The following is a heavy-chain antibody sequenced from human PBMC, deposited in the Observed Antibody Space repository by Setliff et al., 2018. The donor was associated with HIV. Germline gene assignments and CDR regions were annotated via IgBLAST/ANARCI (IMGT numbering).Heavy chain of an antibody. J-gene: IGHJ5*02. CDR3: ARRKGYCSGPSCLEFSWFDP. CDR2: IYTSGNT. Sequence: PSETLSLTCTVSGGSISSGSYYWGWIRQPAGKGLEWIGHIYTSGNTNHNPSLKSRVTISVDTSENQFSLKLSSVTAADTAVYYCARRKGYCSGPSCLEFSWFDPWGQGTLVTVSS. V-gene: IGHV4-61*09. D-gene: IGHD2-2*01. CDR1: GGSISSGSYY.